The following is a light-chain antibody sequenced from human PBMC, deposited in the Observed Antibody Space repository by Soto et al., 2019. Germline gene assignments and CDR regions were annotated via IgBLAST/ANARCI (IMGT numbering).Light chain of an antibody. Sequence: DIPLTQSPSFLSASVGDRVTITCRASQGISTYLAWYQQKPGRAPKLLIYAASTLQSGVPSRFSGSGSGTEFTLTINGLQTEDFASYYCQHLNTYLTFGGGTKVEIK. CDR3: QHLNTYLT. CDR2: AAS. V-gene: IGKV1-9*01. J-gene: IGKJ4*01. CDR1: QGISTY.